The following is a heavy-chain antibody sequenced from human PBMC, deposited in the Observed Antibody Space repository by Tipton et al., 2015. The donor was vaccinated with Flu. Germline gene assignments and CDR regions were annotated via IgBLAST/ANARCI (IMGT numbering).Heavy chain of an antibody. J-gene: IGHJ4*02. CDR2: INPNSGGR. CDR1: GYTFTAYY. V-gene: IGHV1-2*02. Sequence: QLVQSGAEVKKPGASVKVSCKASGYTFTAYYIHWVRQAPGQGLEWMGWINPNSGGRKFAQKFQGRVTMTSDAAITTAYMELSSLTSDDTAVYYCARRSWDSWGQGRLVTVSS. CDR3: ARRSWDS.